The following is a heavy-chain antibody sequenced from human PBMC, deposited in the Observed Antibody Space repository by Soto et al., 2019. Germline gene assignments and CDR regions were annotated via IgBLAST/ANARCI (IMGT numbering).Heavy chain of an antibody. V-gene: IGHV1-18*01. D-gene: IGHD6-6*01. J-gene: IGHJ4*02. CDR2: ISAFNGNT. Sequence: QVPLVQSGAEVKKPGASVRVSCNTSGYTFSNYGISWVRQAPGQGLEWMGWISAFNGNTNYAQKVQGRVTMTTDTSTSTAYMELRSLRSDDTAVYYCARDSDASSAGFDYWGQGTLVTVS. CDR1: GYTFSNYG. CDR3: ARDSDASSAGFDY.